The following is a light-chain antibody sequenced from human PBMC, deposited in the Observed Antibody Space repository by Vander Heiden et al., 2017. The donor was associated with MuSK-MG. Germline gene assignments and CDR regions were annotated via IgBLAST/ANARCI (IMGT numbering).Light chain of an antibody. V-gene: IGKV1-39*01. CDR3: QQSVRTPLT. CDR2: ARS. J-gene: IGKJ4*01. CDR1: QSISSF. Sequence: IPIAPSPSSLSASVGDRVTITCRASQSISSFLKWYQKKPGKAPKLLIYARSSLQSGVPSRFSGSGSGTDFTLTISRLQTEDFATYYCQQSVRTPLTFGRGTKVEIK.